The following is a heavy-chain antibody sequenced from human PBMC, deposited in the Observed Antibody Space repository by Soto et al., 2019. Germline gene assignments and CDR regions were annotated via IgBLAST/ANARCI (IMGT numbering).Heavy chain of an antibody. CDR1: GFTFSSYA. V-gene: IGHV3-23*01. CDR2: ISGGGSTT. J-gene: IGHJ6*03. CDR3: AKGNTHYYYYYMDV. Sequence: GGSLRLSCAASGFTFSSYAMTWVRQAPGKGLEWVSAISGGGSTTYYPDSVKGRFTISRDNSKNTLYLQMNSLRAEDTAIYYCAKGNTHYYYYYMDVWGKGTTVTVSS. D-gene: IGHD2-2*02.